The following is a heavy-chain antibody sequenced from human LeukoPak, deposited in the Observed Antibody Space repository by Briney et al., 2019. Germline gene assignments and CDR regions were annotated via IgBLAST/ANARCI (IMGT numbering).Heavy chain of an antibody. CDR3: ARVQWLAFDAFGI. CDR1: GFTFRTYW. J-gene: IGHJ3*02. V-gene: IGHV3-7*01. D-gene: IGHD6-19*01. Sequence: GRSLRLSCVVSGFTFRTYWMSWVRQAPGKGLEWVININQDGSEKYCVDSVKGRFTISRDNAKNSLFLQMNSLRAEDTAVYYCARVQWLAFDAFGIWGQGTMVTVSS. CDR2: INQDGSEK.